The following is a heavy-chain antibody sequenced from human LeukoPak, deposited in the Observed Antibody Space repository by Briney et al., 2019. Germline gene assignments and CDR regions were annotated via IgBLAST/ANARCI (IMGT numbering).Heavy chain of an antibody. Sequence: SETLSLTCTVSGGSISSDNYYWGWIRQPPGKGLEWIGSIYYSGTTYSNPSLKSRVTISVDTSKSQFSLKLNSVTAADTAVYYCARGKKDYYDTSGTPYYFDYWGQGTLVTVSS. V-gene: IGHV4-39*07. CDR2: IYYSGTT. CDR1: GGSISSDNYY. CDR3: ARGKKDYYDTSGTPYYFDY. J-gene: IGHJ4*02. D-gene: IGHD3-22*01.